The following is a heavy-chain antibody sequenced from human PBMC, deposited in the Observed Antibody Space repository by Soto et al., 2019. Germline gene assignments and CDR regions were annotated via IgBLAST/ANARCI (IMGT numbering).Heavy chain of an antibody. CDR1: GFSISSHY. J-gene: IGHJ3*02. V-gene: IGHV4-59*08. D-gene: IGHD6-19*01. CDR2: IYYSGGT. CDR3: ARLWRVAVTGTGAFGI. Sequence: PSETLSLTCTFSGFSISSHYWSWIRQPPGKGLEWIGYIYYSGGTNYNPSLKSRVTISVDTSKNQFSLKLSSVTAADTAVYYCARLWRVAVTGTGAFGIWGQGTLVTVSS.